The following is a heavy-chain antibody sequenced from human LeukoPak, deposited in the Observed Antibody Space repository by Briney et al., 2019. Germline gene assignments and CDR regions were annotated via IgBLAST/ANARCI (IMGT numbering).Heavy chain of an antibody. CDR1: AFIFSGHW. D-gene: IGHD3-10*01. CDR3: AREGYYGSGSPPSLYFDY. V-gene: IGHV3-7*01. Sequence: GGSLRLSCEGSAFIFSGHWMNWVRQTPGKGLEWVASIKEDGSERQYADSVKGRFTISRDNSRSTLYLQMNSLRPEDTAIYYCAREGYYGSGSPPSLYFDYWGQGTLVTVSS. J-gene: IGHJ4*02. CDR2: IKEDGSER.